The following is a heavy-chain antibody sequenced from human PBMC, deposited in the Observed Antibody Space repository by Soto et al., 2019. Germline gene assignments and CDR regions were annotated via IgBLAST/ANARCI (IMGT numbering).Heavy chain of an antibody. CDR2: INHSGST. CDR3: ARVGGYCSSTSCYKAWFDP. CDR1: GGSFSGYY. D-gene: IGHD2-2*02. V-gene: IGHV4-34*01. J-gene: IGHJ5*02. Sequence: SETLSLTCAVYGGSFSGYYWSWIRQPPGKGLEWIGEINHSGSTNYNPSPKSRVTISVDTSKNQFSLKLSSVTAADTAVYYCARVGGYCSSTSCYKAWFDPWGQGTLVTVSS.